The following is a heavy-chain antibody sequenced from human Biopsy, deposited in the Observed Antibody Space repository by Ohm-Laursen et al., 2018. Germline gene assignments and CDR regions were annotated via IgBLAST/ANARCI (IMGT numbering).Heavy chain of an antibody. CDR2: IYYTGST. D-gene: IGHD1-26*01. CDR3: ARHAPSYSGSYWRYFDL. CDR1: GDSINSSY. V-gene: IGHV4-59*08. J-gene: IGHJ2*01. Sequence: SDTLSLTCTVSGDSINSSYWSWIRQPPGKGLEWIGYIYYTGSTNYNPSLKSRVTISVDTSMNPLSLRLTSVTAADTAVYYCARHAPSYSGSYWRYFDLWGRGTLVTVSS.